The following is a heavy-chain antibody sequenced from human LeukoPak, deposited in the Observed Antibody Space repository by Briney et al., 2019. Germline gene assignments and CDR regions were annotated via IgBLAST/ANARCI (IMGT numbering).Heavy chain of an antibody. CDR2: IRYDGSNK. CDR3: AKDTNIAAAGTNAFDI. Sequence: PGGSLRLSCAASGFTFSSYGMHWVRQAPGKGLEWVAFIRYDGSNKYYADSVKGRFTISRDNSKNTLYLQMNSLRAEDTAVYYCAKDTNIAAAGTNAFDIWGQGTMVTVSS. V-gene: IGHV3-30*02. J-gene: IGHJ3*02. CDR1: GFTFSSYG. D-gene: IGHD6-13*01.